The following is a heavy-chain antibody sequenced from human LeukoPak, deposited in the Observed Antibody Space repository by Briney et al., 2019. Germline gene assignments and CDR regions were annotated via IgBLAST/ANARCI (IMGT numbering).Heavy chain of an antibody. J-gene: IGHJ6*02. Sequence: ASVKVSCKASGYTFTGYYMHWVRQAPGQGLEWMGRINPNSGGTNYAQKFQGRATMTRDTSISTAYMELSRLRSDDTAVYYCARLLRGVDYYGMDVWGQGTTVTVSS. D-gene: IGHD3-22*01. CDR2: INPNSGGT. CDR1: GYTFTGYY. CDR3: ARLLRGVDYYGMDV. V-gene: IGHV1-2*06.